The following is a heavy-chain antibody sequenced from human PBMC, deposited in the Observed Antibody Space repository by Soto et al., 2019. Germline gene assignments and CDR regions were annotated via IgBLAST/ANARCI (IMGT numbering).Heavy chain of an antibody. V-gene: IGHV4-59*12. Sequence: SETLSLTCTVSGGSISSYYWSWIRQPPGKGLEWIGYIYYSGSTNYNPSLRSRVTISVDTSKNQFSLKLSSVTAADTAVYYCARVKVLGYCSGGSCSNYYYYMDVWGKG. J-gene: IGHJ6*03. CDR1: GGSISSYY. CDR2: IYYSGST. D-gene: IGHD2-15*01. CDR3: ARVKVLGYCSGGSCSNYYYYMDV.